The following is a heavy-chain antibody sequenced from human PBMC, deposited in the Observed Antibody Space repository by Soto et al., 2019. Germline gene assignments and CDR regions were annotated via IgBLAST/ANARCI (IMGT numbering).Heavy chain of an antibody. Sequence: GSLRLSCAASGFTFSSYWMSWVCQAPGKGLEWVANIKQDGSGKYYVDSVKGRFTISRDNAKNSLYLQMNSLRAEDTAVYYCARARAVAGYYFDYWGQGTLVTVSS. D-gene: IGHD6-19*01. CDR3: ARARAVAGYYFDY. V-gene: IGHV3-7*01. CDR2: IKQDGSGK. CDR1: GFTFSSYW. J-gene: IGHJ4*02.